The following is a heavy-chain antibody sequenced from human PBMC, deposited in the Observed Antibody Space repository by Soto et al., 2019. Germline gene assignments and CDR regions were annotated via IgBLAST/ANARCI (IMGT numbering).Heavy chain of an antibody. CDR3: AKGYYGSGSFDY. CDR1: GFTFSNFA. CDR2: IGGSGTNT. D-gene: IGHD3-10*01. V-gene: IGHV3-23*01. J-gene: IGHJ4*02. Sequence: EVQLLESGGGLVQPEGSLRLSCAASGFTFSNFAMTWVRQAPGKGLEWVSIIGGSGTNTYYADSVKGRFTISRDNSKDTLYLLMNSLRAEDTAIYYCAKGYYGSGSFDYWGQGTLVTVSS.